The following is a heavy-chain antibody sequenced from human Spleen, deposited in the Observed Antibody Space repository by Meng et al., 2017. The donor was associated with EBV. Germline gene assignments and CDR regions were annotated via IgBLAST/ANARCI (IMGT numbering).Heavy chain of an antibody. D-gene: IGHD3-22*01. J-gene: IGHJ4*02. Sequence: VSVSGLVKPSTALSLTRNVSRVSICWVAYPWRWVRQPPGKGLEWIGYIFHTGSTYYNASLKSRVNISVDRSKHQFSLKLTSVTPADTAVYYCARDSHGYYFFDFWGPGTLVTVSS. CDR3: ARDSHGYYFFDF. CDR1: RVSICWVAYP. V-gene: IGHV4-30-2*01. CDR2: IFHTGST.